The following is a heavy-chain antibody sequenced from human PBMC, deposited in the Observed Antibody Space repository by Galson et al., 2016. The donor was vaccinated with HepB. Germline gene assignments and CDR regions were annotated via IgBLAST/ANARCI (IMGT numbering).Heavy chain of an antibody. J-gene: IGHJ4*02. Sequence: SLRLSCAASGFVFSNFGLSWVRPAPGKGLEWVASISPRRTTSYSDSVQGRFNISRDNSNNTLYLQMNGLRAEDTAVYYCAKERLLRRIFDHWGQGTLLTVSS. V-gene: IGHV3-23*01. CDR2: ISPRRTT. CDR3: AKERLLRRIFDH. D-gene: IGHD3-3*01. CDR1: GFVFSNFG.